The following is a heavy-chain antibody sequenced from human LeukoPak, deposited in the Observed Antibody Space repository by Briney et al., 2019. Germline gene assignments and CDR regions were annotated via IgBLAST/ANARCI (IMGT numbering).Heavy chain of an antibody. CDR3: ARDRTTMIRGIYPGDY. V-gene: IGHV1-8*03. CDR1: GYTFTSYD. J-gene: IGHJ4*02. Sequence: ASVTVSCKASGYTFTSYDINWVRQAPGQGLEWMGWMNPNSGNTGYAQKFQGRVTITRNTSISTAYMELSRLRSDDTAVYYCARDRTTMIRGIYPGDYWGQGTLVTVSS. D-gene: IGHD3-10*01. CDR2: MNPNSGNT.